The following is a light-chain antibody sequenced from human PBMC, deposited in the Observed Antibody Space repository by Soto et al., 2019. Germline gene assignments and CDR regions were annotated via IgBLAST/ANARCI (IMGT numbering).Light chain of an antibody. CDR3: QQHNKWPLIT. Sequence: PGERAILSFRHSQNVYNNLAWYQQKPGQAPRLLIFDASTRATGIPARFSGSGSGTEFTLTISGLQSEDFAIYYCQQHNKWPLITFGQGTRLEIK. CDR1: QNVYNN. CDR2: DAS. V-gene: IGKV3-15*01. J-gene: IGKJ5*01.